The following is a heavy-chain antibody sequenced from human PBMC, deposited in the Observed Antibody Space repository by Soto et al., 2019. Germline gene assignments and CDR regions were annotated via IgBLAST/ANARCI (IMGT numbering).Heavy chain of an antibody. CDR3: ARGGQQWLLDNTLRSYYYYGMDV. J-gene: IGHJ6*02. V-gene: IGHV4-59*01. CDR1: GGSISSYY. Sequence: SETLSLTCTVSGGSISSYYWSWIRQPPGKGLEWIGYIYYSGSTNYNPSLESRVTISVDTSKNQFSLKLSSVTAADTAVYYCARGGQQWLLDNTLRSYYYYGMDVWGQGTTVTVSS. D-gene: IGHD6-19*01. CDR2: IYYSGST.